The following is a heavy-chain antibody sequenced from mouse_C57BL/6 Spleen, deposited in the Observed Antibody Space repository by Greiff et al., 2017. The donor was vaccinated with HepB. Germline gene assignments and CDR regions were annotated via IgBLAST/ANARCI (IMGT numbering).Heavy chain of an antibody. CDR1: GYSITSGYY. CDR2: ISYDGSN. Sequence: EVKLMESGPGLVKPSQSLSLTCSVTGYSITSGYYWNWIRQFPGNKLEWMGYISYDGSNNYNPSLKNRISITRDTSKNQFFLKLNSVTTEDTATYYCARGKVLVCYAMDYWGQGTSVTVSS. CDR3: ARGKVLVCYAMDY. J-gene: IGHJ4*01. D-gene: IGHD2-14*01. V-gene: IGHV3-6*01.